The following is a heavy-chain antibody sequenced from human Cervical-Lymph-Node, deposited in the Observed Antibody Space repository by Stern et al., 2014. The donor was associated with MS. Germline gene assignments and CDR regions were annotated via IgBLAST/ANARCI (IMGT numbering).Heavy chain of an antibody. CDR1: YWSVSSYY. CDR2: VYYDGSS. J-gene: IGHJ4*02. V-gene: IGHV4-59*02. CDR3: ARVSTSFAD. Sequence: QVQLVQSGPGLVKPSETLSLTCTVSYWSVSSYYWSWIRQPPGKGLEWIGYVYYDGSSNYNSSLKSRVSISLDTSRTQFSLKLTTVTAADTAVYSGARVSTSFADWGPGTLVIVS.